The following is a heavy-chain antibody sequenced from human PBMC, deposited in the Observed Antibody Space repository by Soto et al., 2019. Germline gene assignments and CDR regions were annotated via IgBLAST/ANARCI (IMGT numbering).Heavy chain of an antibody. D-gene: IGHD3-10*01. Sequence: ASVKVSCKASGYTFTSYAMHWVRQAPGQRLEWMGRINAGNGNTKYSQKFQGRVTITRDTSASTAYMELSSLRSEDTAVYYCARRRGITMVRGVISSGMDVWGQGTTVTVSS. CDR3: ARRRGITMVRGVISSGMDV. J-gene: IGHJ6*02. V-gene: IGHV1-3*01. CDR2: INAGNGNT. CDR1: GYTFTSYA.